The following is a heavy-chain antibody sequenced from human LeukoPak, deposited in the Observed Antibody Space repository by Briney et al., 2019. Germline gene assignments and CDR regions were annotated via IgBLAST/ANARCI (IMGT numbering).Heavy chain of an antibody. D-gene: IGHD3-10*01. V-gene: IGHV4-34*01. CDR1: GGSISGYY. Sequence: SETLSLTCAVYGGSISGYYWSWIRQPRGKGLEWIGEINHSGSTNYNPSLKSRVTISVDTSKNQFSLKLSSVTAADTAVYYCARGITIVRGEEDFDYWGQGTLVTVSS. J-gene: IGHJ4*02. CDR3: ARGITIVRGEEDFDY. CDR2: INHSGST.